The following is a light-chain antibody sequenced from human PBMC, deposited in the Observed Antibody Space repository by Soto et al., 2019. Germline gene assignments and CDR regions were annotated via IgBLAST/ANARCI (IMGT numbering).Light chain of an antibody. Sequence: QSALTQPPSASGSPGQSVTISCTGNSSDVGGYNDVSWYQQHPGKAPKLMIYEVSKRPSGVPDRFSGSKSGNTASLTVSGLQAEDEADYYCSSYAGSNNFVVFGGGTKLTVL. J-gene: IGLJ2*01. CDR2: EVS. CDR1: SSDVGGYND. V-gene: IGLV2-8*01. CDR3: SSYAGSNNFVV.